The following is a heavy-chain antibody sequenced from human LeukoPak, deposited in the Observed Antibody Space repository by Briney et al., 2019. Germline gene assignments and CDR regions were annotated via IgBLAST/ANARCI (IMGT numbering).Heavy chain of an antibody. V-gene: IGHV3-23*01. CDR1: EFTFSSYG. Sequence: PGGSLRLSCAASEFTFSSYGMSWVRQAPGKGLEWVSGISASGTSTYDADSVKGRFTIPRDNSKNTLYLQMNSLRAEDTAVYYCAKSSIFYDSSGYYVGEKYYFDYWGQGTLVTVSS. D-gene: IGHD3-22*01. CDR3: AKSSIFYDSSGYYVGEKYYFDY. J-gene: IGHJ4*02. CDR2: ISASGTST.